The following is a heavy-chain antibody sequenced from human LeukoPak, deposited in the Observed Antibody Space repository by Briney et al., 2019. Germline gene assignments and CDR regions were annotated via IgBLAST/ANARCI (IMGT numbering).Heavy chain of an antibody. CDR2: ITGSGGAT. D-gene: IGHD3-22*01. Sequence: GGSLRLACEASGFTLSNYAMNWVRQAPGKGLEWVSAITGSGGATYYADSVKGRFTISRDNSKNTLYLQMNSLRAEDTAVYYCASHREEFRGYYCDHWVQGTLVTVSS. CDR3: ASHREEFRGYYCDH. CDR1: GFTLSNYA. J-gene: IGHJ4*02. V-gene: IGHV3-23*01.